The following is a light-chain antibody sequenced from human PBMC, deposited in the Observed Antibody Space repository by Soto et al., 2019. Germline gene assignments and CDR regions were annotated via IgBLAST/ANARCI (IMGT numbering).Light chain of an antibody. J-gene: IGKJ4*01. Sequence: EIVMTQSPATLSVSPGERATLSCRASQSVSSNLAWYQQKPGQAPRLLIYGASTRATGIPAGFSGSWSGTEFTLTISSLQSEDFAVYYCQQYDNWPLTFGGGTKVEIK. CDR2: GAS. CDR3: QQYDNWPLT. V-gene: IGKV3-15*01. CDR1: QSVSSN.